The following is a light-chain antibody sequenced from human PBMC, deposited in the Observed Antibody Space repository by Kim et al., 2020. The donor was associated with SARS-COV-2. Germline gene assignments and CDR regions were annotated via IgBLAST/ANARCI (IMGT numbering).Light chain of an antibody. CDR1: SSDVGGYNS. CDR3: SSYTSSSTYV. CDR2: DVS. V-gene: IGLV2-14*03. J-gene: IGLJ1*01. Sequence: QSALTQPASVSGSPGQSITISCTGTSSDVGGYNSVSWYQHHPGKAPKLMIYDVSKRPSGVSNRFSGSKSGNTASLTISGLQAEDEADYYCSSYTSSSTYVFGTGTKVTVL.